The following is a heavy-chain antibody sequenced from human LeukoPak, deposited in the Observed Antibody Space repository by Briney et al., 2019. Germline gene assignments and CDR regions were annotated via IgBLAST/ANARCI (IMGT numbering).Heavy chain of an antibody. Sequence: PSETLSLTXAVYGGSFSGYYWSWIRQPPGKGLEWIGEINHSGSTNYNPSLKSRVTISVDTSKNQFSLKLSSVTAADTAVYYCARQPYSSGYYFSFDYWGQGTLVTVSS. J-gene: IGHJ4*02. V-gene: IGHV4-34*01. CDR1: GGSFSGYY. CDR2: INHSGST. CDR3: ARQPYSSGYYFSFDY. D-gene: IGHD3-22*01.